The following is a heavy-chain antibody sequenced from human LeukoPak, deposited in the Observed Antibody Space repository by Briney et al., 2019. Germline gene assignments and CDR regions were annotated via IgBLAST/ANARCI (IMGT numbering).Heavy chain of an antibody. V-gene: IGHV3-30*02. D-gene: IGHD2-2*02. Sequence: PGGSLRLSCAASGFTFSSYGMRWVRQAPGKGLEWVAFIRYDGSNKYYADSVKGRFTISRDNSKNTLYLQMNSLRAEDTAVYYCARHKSMGSHQLLYEGMFDYWGQGTPVTVSS. J-gene: IGHJ4*02. CDR1: GFTFSSYG. CDR3: ARHKSMGSHQLLYEGMFDY. CDR2: IRYDGSNK.